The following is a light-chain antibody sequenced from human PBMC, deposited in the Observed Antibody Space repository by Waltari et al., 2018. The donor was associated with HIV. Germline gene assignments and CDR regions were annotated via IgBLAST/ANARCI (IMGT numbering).Light chain of an antibody. CDR3: QQYGSSPPSWT. Sequence: EIVLTQSPGTLSLSPGERATLSCRASQRVSSSYLAWYQQKPGQAPRLRIYGAPSRATGIPDRFSGSGSGTDVTLTISRLEPEDFAVYYCQQYGSSPPSWTFGQGTKVEIK. J-gene: IGKJ1*01. V-gene: IGKV3-20*01. CDR1: QRVSSSY. CDR2: GAP.